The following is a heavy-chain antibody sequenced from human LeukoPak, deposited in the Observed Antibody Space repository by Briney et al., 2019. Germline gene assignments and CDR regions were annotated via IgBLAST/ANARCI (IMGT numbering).Heavy chain of an antibody. V-gene: IGHV3-7*04. D-gene: IGHD3-16*01. CDR1: GFHISSDW. Sequence: GGSLRLSCAASGFHISSDWMSWVRQAPGKGLEWVANIKQDGSEKYHVDSVKGRFTISRDNAKNSLYLQMNSLRAEDTAVYYCARMYYDSNASPFDYWGRGTLVTVSS. CDR3: ARMYYDSNASPFDY. CDR2: IKQDGSEK. J-gene: IGHJ4*02.